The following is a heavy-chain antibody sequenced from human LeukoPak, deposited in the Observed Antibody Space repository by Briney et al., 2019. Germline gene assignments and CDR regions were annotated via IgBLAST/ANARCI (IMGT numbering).Heavy chain of an antibody. D-gene: IGHD5-18*01. J-gene: IGHJ5*02. V-gene: IGHV3-9*01. CDR3: ASARLRAPKPTYFDP. Sequence: PGRSLRLSCAASGFTFDDYAMHWVRQAPGKGLEWVSGISWNSGSIGYADSVKGRFTISRDNAKNSLYLQMNSLRAEDTAVYYCASARLRAPKPTYFDPWGQGTLVTVSS. CDR2: ISWNSGSI. CDR1: GFTFDDYA.